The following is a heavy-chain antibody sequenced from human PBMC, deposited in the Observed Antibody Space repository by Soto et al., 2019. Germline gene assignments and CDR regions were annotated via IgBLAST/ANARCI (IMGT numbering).Heavy chain of an antibody. J-gene: IGHJ4*01. CDR3: AKPLWDTSGWKTDY. V-gene: IGHV4-59*01. D-gene: IGHD6-19*01. Sequence: QVQLQESGPGLVKPSETLSLTCTVSGDSISSLYWSWIRQPPGKGLEWIGYIYYSGSINYNPSLKSRVNISVDPSKNQFSLRMSSVTAADMAVYYCAKPLWDTSGWKTDYWGHGTLVTVSS. CDR1: GDSISSLY. CDR2: IYYSGSI.